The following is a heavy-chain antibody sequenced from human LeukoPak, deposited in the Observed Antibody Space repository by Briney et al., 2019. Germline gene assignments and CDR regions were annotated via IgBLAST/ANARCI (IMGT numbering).Heavy chain of an antibody. CDR3: AKVDLRYFDWLPNGY. Sequence: GGSLRLSCAASGFTFSSYGMHWVRQAPGKGLEWVAVISYDGSNKYYADSVKGRFTISRDNSKNTLYLQMNSLRAEDTAVYYCAKVDLRYFDWLPNGYWGQGTLVTVSS. CDR2: ISYDGSNK. CDR1: GFTFSSYG. D-gene: IGHD3-9*01. J-gene: IGHJ4*02. V-gene: IGHV3-30*18.